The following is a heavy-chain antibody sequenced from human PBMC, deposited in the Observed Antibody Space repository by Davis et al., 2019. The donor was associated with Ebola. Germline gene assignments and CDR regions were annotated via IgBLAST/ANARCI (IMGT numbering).Heavy chain of an antibody. CDR1: GGSIASRSYY. V-gene: IGHV4-39*01. Sequence: MPSETLSLTCTVSGGSIASRSYYWGWIRQTPGKGLEWIGSVYYRGGTYYSPSLKSRVAMSVDTSKNQFSLSLTSLTAADTAIYYCARQHRVTRPLDLWGQGTLVTVSS. CDR3: ARQHRVTRPLDL. J-gene: IGHJ5*02. CDR2: VYYRGGT. D-gene: IGHD4-11*01.